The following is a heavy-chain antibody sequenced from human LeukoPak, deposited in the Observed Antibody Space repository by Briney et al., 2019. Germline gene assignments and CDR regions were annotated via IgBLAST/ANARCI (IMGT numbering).Heavy chain of an antibody. CDR3: ARLRYSSGWYPAGFDY. CDR1: GYTFTSYD. Sequence: ASVKVSCKASGYTFTSYDISWVRQAPGQGLEWMGWISAYNGNTNYAQKLQGRVTMTTDTSTSTAYMELRSLRSDDTAVYYCARLRYSSGWYPAGFDYWGQGTLVTVSS. CDR2: ISAYNGNT. J-gene: IGHJ4*02. D-gene: IGHD6-19*01. V-gene: IGHV1-18*01.